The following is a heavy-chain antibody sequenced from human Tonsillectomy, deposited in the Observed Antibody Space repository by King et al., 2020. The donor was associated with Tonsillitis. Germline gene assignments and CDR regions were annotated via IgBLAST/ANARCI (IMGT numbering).Heavy chain of an antibody. J-gene: IGHJ6*03. D-gene: IGHD3-3*01. CDR2: IIGVLGKA. Sequence: QLVQSGAEVKKPGSSVKVSCKASGGTFSSYTISWVRQAPGQGLEWMGRIIGVLGKANYAQKFQGRVTMTADKSTSTAYMELSSLRSEDTAMYYCATPTPTPANHDFRRFYYMDVWGKGTTVIVSS. V-gene: IGHV1-69*02. CDR1: GGTFSSYT. CDR3: ATPTPTPANHDFRRFYYMDV.